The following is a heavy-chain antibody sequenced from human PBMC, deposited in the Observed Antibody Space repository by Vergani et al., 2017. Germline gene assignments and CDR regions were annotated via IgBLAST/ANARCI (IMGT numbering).Heavy chain of an antibody. Sequence: EVQLLESGGGLVQPGGSLRLSCAASGFTFSSYAMSWVRQAPGKGLEWVSAISGSGGSTYYADSVKGRFTISRDNSKNTLYLHMNSLRAEDTAVYYCAKVNYGGNLVGDPLELDYWGQGTLVTVSS. CDR2: ISGSGGST. D-gene: IGHD4-23*01. CDR1: GFTFSSYA. J-gene: IGHJ4*02. CDR3: AKVNYGGNLVGDPLELDY. V-gene: IGHV3-23*01.